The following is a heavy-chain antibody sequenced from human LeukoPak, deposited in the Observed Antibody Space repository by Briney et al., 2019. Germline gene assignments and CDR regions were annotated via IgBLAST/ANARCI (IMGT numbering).Heavy chain of an antibody. D-gene: IGHD6-25*01. CDR1: GFTVNLYE. V-gene: IGHV3-48*03. CDR3: ARDASGHNLPFDY. J-gene: IGHJ4*02. CDR2: VSGGGESR. Sequence: GGSLRLSCAASGFTVNLYEMNWVRQAPGKGLEWVSYVSGGGESRYYAESVKGRFTISRDKGKNSLYLQMNSLRVEDTAVYYCARDASGHNLPFDYWGQGTPVTVSS.